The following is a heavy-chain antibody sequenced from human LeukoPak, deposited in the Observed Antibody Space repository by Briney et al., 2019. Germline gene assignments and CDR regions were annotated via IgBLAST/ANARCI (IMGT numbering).Heavy chain of an antibody. V-gene: IGHV3-23*01. Sequence: QTGGSLRLSCAASGFTFSSYAMIWVRQAPGKGLEGVSAISGSGGSTYYADSVKGRFTISRDNSKNTLYLQMNSLRAEDTAVYYCAKGPYSSSWYDRLFDSGQIGSHKYNWFDPWGQGTLVTVSS. CDR3: AKGPYSSSWYDRLFDSGQIGSHKYNWFDP. D-gene: IGHD6-13*01. CDR2: ISGSGGST. CDR1: GFTFSSYA. J-gene: IGHJ5*02.